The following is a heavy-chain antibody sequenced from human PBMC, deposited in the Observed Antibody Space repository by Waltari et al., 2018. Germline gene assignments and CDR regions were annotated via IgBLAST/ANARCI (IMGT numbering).Heavy chain of an antibody. CDR3: ASTWFGELGYYGMDV. D-gene: IGHD3-10*01. V-gene: IGHV4-34*01. CDR2: INHSGST. Sequence: QVQLQQWGAGLLKPSETLSLTCAVYGGSFSGYYWSWIRQPPGKGLEWIGEINHSGSTNHNPSLKSRVTISVDTSKNQFSLKLSSVTAADTAVYYCASTWFGELGYYGMDVWGQGTTVTVSS. J-gene: IGHJ6*02. CDR1: GGSFSGYY.